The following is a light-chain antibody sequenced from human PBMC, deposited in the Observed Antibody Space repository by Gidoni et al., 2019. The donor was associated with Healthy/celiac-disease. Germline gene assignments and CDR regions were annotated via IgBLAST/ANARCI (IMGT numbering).Light chain of an antibody. J-gene: IGLJ2*01. CDR3: QSYDRGLTTFL. V-gene: IGLV1-40*01. Sequence: QSVLTQPPSVSGAPGQRVTISCAGSSSNVGAGFDVYWYQQFPGTAPKLLIYANTLRPSGVPDRFSGSKSATSASLTITGLQAEDEADYFCQSYDRGLTTFLFGGGTQLTVL. CDR2: ANT. CDR1: SSNVGAGFD.